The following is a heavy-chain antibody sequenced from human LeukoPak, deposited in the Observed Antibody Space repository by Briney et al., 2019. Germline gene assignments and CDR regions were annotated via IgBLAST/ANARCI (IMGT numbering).Heavy chain of an antibody. D-gene: IGHD5-24*01. CDR3: ARRGDGYILDY. CDR1: GGSIRSSSYY. J-gene: IGHJ4*02. Sequence: SSATLSLTCTVSGGSIRSSSYYWGWIRQPPGKGLEWIGSIHYTGSTYYNPSLKSRLTISVDTSRNQFSLKLSSVTAADAAVYYCARRGDGYILDYWGQGSLVTVSS. CDR2: IHYTGST. V-gene: IGHV4-39*01.